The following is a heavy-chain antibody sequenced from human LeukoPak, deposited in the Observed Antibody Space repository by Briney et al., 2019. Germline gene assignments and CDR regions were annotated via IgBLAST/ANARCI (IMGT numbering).Heavy chain of an antibody. D-gene: IGHD1-26*01. CDR1: GFTFSNYW. CDR3: ARYLNSGPEDF. V-gene: IGHV3-7*01. Sequence: GGSLRLSCAATGFTFSNYWMSWFRQAPGKGLEWVANIKYDGSEKQYVDSVKGRFTIARDNARKSVSLQMNSLRAEDTAVYYCARYLNSGPEDFWGQGILVTVSS. J-gene: IGHJ4*02. CDR2: IKYDGSEK.